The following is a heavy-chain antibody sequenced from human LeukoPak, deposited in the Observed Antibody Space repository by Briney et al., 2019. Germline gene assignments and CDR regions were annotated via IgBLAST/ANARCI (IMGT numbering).Heavy chain of an antibody. J-gene: IGHJ6*03. CDR1: GFTFSSYE. V-gene: IGHV3-48*03. CDR2: ISSSGSTI. CDR3: ARDGYCSGGSCYLYYYYYMDV. D-gene: IGHD2-15*01. Sequence: GGSLRLSCAASGFTFSSYEMNWVRQAPGKGLEWVSYISSSGSTIYYADSVKGRFTISRDNAKNSLYLQMNSLRAEDTAVYYCARDGYCSGGSCYLYYYYYMDVWGKGTTVTVS.